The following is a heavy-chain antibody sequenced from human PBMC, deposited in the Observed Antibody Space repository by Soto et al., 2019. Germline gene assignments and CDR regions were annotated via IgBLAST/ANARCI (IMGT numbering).Heavy chain of an antibody. D-gene: IGHD6-13*01. J-gene: IGHJ5*02. CDR2: ISSTGGTI. Sequence: GGSLRLSCGASGFTFSSYSMNWVRQAPGKGLEWVSYISSTGGTIYYADSVKGRFTISRDNAKNSLFLQMNGLRDEDTAVYYCAKEGKAAAGTDWFDPWGQGTLVTVSS. CDR1: GFTFSSYS. CDR3: AKEGKAAAGTDWFDP. V-gene: IGHV3-48*02.